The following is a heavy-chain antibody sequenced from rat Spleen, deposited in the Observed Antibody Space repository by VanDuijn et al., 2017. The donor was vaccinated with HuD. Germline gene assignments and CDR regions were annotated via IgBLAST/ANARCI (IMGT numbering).Heavy chain of an antibody. D-gene: IGHD1-4*01. J-gene: IGHJ3*01. CDR1: GFTFSDYD. Sequence: EVQLVESGGGLVQPGRSLNLSCAASGFTFSDYDMAWIRQAPTKGLEWVASISYDGGTTYYRDSVKGRFTISRDNAKSTLYLQMDSLRSEDTATYYCASNYPGVYWGQGTLVTVSS. V-gene: IGHV5-29*01. CDR3: ASNYPGVY. CDR2: ISYDGGTT.